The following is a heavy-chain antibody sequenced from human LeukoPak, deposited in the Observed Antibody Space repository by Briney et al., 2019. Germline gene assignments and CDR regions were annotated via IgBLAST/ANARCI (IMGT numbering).Heavy chain of an antibody. D-gene: IGHD1-26*01. V-gene: IGHV3-23*01. CDR3: AKTEWELRDYYYYMDV. J-gene: IGHJ6*03. Sequence: GGSLRLSCAASGFTFSSYAMSWVRQAPGKGLEWVSAISGSGGSTYYADSVKGRFTISRDNSKNTLYLQMNSLRAEDTAVYYCAKTEWELRDYYYYMDVWGKGTTVTVSS. CDR1: GFTFSSYA. CDR2: ISGSGGST.